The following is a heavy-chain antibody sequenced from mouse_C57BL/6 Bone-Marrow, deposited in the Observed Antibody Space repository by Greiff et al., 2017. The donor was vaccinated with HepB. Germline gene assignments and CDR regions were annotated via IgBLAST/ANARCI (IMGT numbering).Heavy chain of an antibody. Sequence: DVQLVESGGGLVKPGGSLKLSCAASGFTFSGYGMHWVRQAPEKGLEWVAYISSGSSTIYYADTVKGRFTISRDNAKNTLFLQMTSLRSEDTAMYYCARPYDGYYAGYWGQGTTLTVSS. J-gene: IGHJ2*01. CDR2: ISSGSSTI. CDR3: ARPYDGYYAGY. V-gene: IGHV5-17*01. D-gene: IGHD2-3*01. CDR1: GFTFSGYG.